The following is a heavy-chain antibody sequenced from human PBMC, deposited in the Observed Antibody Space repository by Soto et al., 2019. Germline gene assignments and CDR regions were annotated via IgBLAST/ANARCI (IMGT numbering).Heavy chain of an antibody. D-gene: IGHD6-19*01. CDR1: GYSFSSGYY. V-gene: IGHV4-38-2*02. J-gene: IGHJ5*02. CDR3: ARDASGWKYNWFDP. Sequence: ASETLSLTCAVSGYSFSSGYYWGWIRQSPGKGLERVGSIYHSESTYNNPSIKSRIHISVDTSKNQISLKLRSVTAAETAVYYCARDASGWKYNWFDPWGQGTLVTVSS. CDR2: IYHSEST.